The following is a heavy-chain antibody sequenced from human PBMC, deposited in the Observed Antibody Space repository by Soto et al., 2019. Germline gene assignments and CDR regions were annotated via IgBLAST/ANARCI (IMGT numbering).Heavy chain of an antibody. V-gene: IGHV1-46*01. CDR1: GYTFTSFH. CDR2: INPSTNHT. Sequence: ASVKVSCKASGYTFTSFHMHWVRQAPGQGLEWLGVINPSTNHTTYSQNFQGRVTMTRDTSTSTAYMELSSLRSEDTAVYYCARDTAGSRFDYWGQGTLVTVSS. D-gene: IGHD6-13*01. J-gene: IGHJ4*02. CDR3: ARDTAGSRFDY.